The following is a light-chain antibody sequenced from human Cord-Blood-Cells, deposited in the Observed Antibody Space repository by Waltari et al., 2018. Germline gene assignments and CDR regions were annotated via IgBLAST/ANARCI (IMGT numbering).Light chain of an antibody. Sequence: QSVLTQPPSASGTPGQRVTISCSGSSTNIGSNTVNWYQQLPGTAPKLLIYSKNQRPSGVPDRFSGSKSGTSASLAISGLQSEDEADYDCAAWDDSLNGWVFGGGTKLTVL. CDR3: AAWDDSLNGWV. CDR2: SKN. V-gene: IGLV1-44*01. CDR1: STNIGSNT. J-gene: IGLJ3*02.